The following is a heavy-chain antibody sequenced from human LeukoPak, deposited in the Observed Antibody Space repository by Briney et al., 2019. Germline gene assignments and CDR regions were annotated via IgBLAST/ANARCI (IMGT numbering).Heavy chain of an antibody. V-gene: IGHV1-2*02. CDR3: ARGTPVFASSDRHQYYGMDV. CDR2: INPNSGDT. D-gene: IGHD2-2*01. CDR1: GHTFSIYY. Sequence: ASVKVSCKASGHTFSIYYMHWVRQAPGQGLEWMGWINPNSGDTNHAQKFQGRVTMTRDTSISTAYMELSRLRSDDTAVYYCARGTPVFASSDRHQYYGMDVWGQGTTVTVSS. J-gene: IGHJ6*02.